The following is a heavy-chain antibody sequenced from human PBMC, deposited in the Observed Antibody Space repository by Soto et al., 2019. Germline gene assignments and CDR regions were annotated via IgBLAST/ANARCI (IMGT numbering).Heavy chain of an antibody. J-gene: IGHJ5*02. CDR3: AVDRDGGRYGFPAYHVVT. CDR1: SGSISSGDYY. CDR2: ISYSGST. V-gene: IGHV4-30-4*01. D-gene: IGHD1-26*01. Sequence: PSETLSLTCTVSSGSISSGDYYWSWIRQPPGKGLEWIGYISYSGSTYYNPSLKSRVTISVDTSKNQFSLKVSSVTAADTAVYYWAVDRDGGRYGFPAYHVVTWGQGTMVTVSS.